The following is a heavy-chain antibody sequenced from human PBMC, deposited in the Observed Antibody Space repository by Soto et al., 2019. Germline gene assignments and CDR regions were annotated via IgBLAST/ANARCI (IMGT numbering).Heavy chain of an antibody. D-gene: IGHD1-7*01. J-gene: IGHJ4*02. CDR1: GASVTSDSYY. CDR2: ISHTGSA. CDR3: ARWELRDFDS. Sequence: SETLSLPCSVSGASVTSDSYYWSWIRQHPGKGLEWIGYISHTGSAFYNPSLKSRVSISIDASTDKFSLRLSSLTAADTAVYYCARWELRDFDSWGPGTLVTVSS. V-gene: IGHV4-31*03.